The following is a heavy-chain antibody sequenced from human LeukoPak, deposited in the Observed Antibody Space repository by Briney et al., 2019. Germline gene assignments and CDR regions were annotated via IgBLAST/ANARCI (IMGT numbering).Heavy chain of an antibody. D-gene: IGHD5-24*01. J-gene: IGHJ4*02. CDR1: GGSISSYY. V-gene: IGHV4-59*08. CDR3: ARQQAEWGRDGYSNHFDY. Sequence: PSETLSLTCTVSGGSISSYYWSWIRQPPGKGLEWIGYIYYSGSTNYNPSLKSRVTISADTSKNQFSLKLSSVTAADTAVYYCARQQAEWGRDGYSNHFDYWGQGTLVTVSS. CDR2: IYYSGST.